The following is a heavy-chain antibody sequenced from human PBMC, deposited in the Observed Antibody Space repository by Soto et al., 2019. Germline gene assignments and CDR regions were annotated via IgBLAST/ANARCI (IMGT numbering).Heavy chain of an antibody. J-gene: IGHJ4*02. Sequence: PGGSLRLSCAASGFTFSSYAMSWVRQAPGKGLELVSVISVSDDSTYYADSVKGRFTISRDNSKNTLYLQMNSLRAEDTAVYYCAKRSSSSTFDYWGQGTLVTVS. CDR2: ISVSDDST. V-gene: IGHV3-23*01. CDR3: AKRSSSSTFDY. CDR1: GFTFSSYA. D-gene: IGHD6-6*01.